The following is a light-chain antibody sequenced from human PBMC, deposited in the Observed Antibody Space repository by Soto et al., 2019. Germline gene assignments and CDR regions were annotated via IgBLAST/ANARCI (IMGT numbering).Light chain of an antibody. CDR1: QTISSW. J-gene: IGKJ1*01. Sequence: DIQMTQSPSTLSGSVGDRVTITCRASQTISSWLAWYQQKPGKAPKLLIYKASTLKSGVTSRFSGSGSGTDFTLTISGLEPEDFAVYYCQPYGNSRGTVGPGTQVEIK. CDR2: KAS. V-gene: IGKV1-5*03. CDR3: QPYGNSRGT.